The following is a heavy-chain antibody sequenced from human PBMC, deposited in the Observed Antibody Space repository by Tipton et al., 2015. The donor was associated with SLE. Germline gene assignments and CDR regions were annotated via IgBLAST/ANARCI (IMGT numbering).Heavy chain of an antibody. D-gene: IGHD3-22*01. J-gene: IGHJ4*02. V-gene: IGHV6-1*01. CDR3: ARFPYYYDSSGYYYDY. Sequence: PGLVKPSQTLSLTCAISGDSVSNNSAAWNWIRQSPSRGLEWLGRTYYRSKWYNDYAVSVKSRITINLDTSKNQFSLQLNSVTPEDTAVYYCARFPYYYDSSGYYYDYWGQGTLVTVSS. CDR1: GDSVSNNSAA. CDR2: TYYRSKWYN.